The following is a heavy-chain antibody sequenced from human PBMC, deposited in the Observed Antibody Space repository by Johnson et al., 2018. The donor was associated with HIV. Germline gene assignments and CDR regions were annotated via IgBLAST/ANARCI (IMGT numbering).Heavy chain of an antibody. CDR3: AKGVGSIGGAFDI. J-gene: IGHJ3*02. D-gene: IGHD3-10*01. V-gene: IGHV3-9*01. CDR1: GFTFDDYA. Sequence: VQLVESGGGLVQPGRSVRLSCAASGFTFDDYAMHWVRQAPGKGLEWVSGISWNSGSIGYADYVKGRFTISRDNAKNSLYLQMNSLRAEDTALYYCAKGVGSIGGAFDIWGQGTMVIVS. CDR2: ISWNSGSI.